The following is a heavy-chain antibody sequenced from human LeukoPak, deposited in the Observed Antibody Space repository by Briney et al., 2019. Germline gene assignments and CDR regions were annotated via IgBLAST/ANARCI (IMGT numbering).Heavy chain of an antibody. V-gene: IGHV4-59*08. CDR3: ADFGLGY. Sequence: SETLSLTCTVSGGSTSSSYWSWIRQPPGQGLEWIGYIYHTGRINYNPSLKSRVTISVDTSKNQFSLNLSSVTAADTAVYYCADFGLGYWGQGTLVTVSS. D-gene: IGHD3/OR15-3a*01. CDR1: GGSTSSSY. J-gene: IGHJ4*02. CDR2: IYHTGRI.